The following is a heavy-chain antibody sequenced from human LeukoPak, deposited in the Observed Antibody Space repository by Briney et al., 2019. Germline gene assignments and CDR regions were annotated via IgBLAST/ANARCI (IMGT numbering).Heavy chain of an antibody. CDR3: ARHIEDIPMAPFDY. CDR2: IYYSGTT. J-gene: IGHJ4*02. D-gene: IGHD5-18*01. Sequence: SEALSLTCTVSGGSIGRSSYYWGWIRQPPGKGLEWIGSIYYSGTTYYNPSLKSRVTMSVDTSKNQFSLRLSSVTAADTSIYYCARHIEDIPMAPFDYWGQGTLVTVSS. CDR1: GGSIGRSSYY. V-gene: IGHV4-39*01.